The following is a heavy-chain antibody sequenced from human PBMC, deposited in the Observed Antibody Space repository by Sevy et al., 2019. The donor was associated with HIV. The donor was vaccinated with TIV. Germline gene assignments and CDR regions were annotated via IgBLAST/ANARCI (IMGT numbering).Heavy chain of an antibody. V-gene: IGHV3-30-3*01. J-gene: IGHJ4*02. CDR3: AREFTGWDLHLDY. CDR2: ISYDGTNK. Sequence: GGSLRLSCVASGFAFSTHAMHWVRRAPDKGLEWVAVISYDGTNKNYADSVKDRFTISRDNSKNTLYLQMHSLRADDTAVYYCAREFTGWDLHLDYWGQGTLVTVSS. CDR1: GFAFSTHA. D-gene: IGHD1-26*01.